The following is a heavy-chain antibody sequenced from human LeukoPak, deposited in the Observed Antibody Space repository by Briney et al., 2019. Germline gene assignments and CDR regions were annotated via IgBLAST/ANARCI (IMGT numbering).Heavy chain of an antibody. Sequence: ASVKVSCKASGYTFTGYSMHWVRQAPGQGLEWMGRINPNSGGTNYAQKFQGRVTMTRDTPISTAYMELSSLRSDDTAVYYCARDRLAAGGSGAWGQGTLVTVSS. CDR3: ARDRLAAGGSGA. CDR1: GYTFTGYS. J-gene: IGHJ5*02. V-gene: IGHV1-2*06. CDR2: INPNSGGT. D-gene: IGHD6-13*01.